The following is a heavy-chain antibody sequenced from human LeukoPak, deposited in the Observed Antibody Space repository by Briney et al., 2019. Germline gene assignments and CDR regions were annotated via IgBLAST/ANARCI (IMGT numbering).Heavy chain of an antibody. Sequence: GGCLRLSCAASGFTFSSYEMNWVRQAAGKGLEWVSYISSSWRTIYYAHSVKGRFTISRDNAKNSLYLQMNSLRAEDTAVYYCASRRGYCSSTSCYTGAFDIWGQGTMVTVSS. J-gene: IGHJ3*02. CDR1: GFTFSSYE. V-gene: IGHV3-48*03. CDR3: ASRRGYCSSTSCYTGAFDI. CDR2: ISSSWRTI. D-gene: IGHD2-2*02.